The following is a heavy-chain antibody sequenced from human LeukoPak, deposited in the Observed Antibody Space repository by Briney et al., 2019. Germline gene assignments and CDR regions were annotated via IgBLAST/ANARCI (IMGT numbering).Heavy chain of an antibody. CDR2: INHSGST. Sequence: PSETLSLTCAVYGGSFSGYYWSWIRQPPGKGLEWIGEINHSGSTNYNPSLKSRVTMSVDTSKNQFSLKLSSVTAADTAVYYCARDTDYDFWSGLGRGYYYYGMDVWGQGTTVTVSS. D-gene: IGHD3-3*01. CDR1: GGSFSGYY. J-gene: IGHJ6*02. V-gene: IGHV4-34*01. CDR3: ARDTDYDFWSGLGRGYYYYGMDV.